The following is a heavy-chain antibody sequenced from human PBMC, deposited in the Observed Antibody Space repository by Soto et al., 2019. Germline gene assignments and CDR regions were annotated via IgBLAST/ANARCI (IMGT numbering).Heavy chain of an antibody. D-gene: IGHD3-22*01. J-gene: IGHJ2*01. CDR2: VYFSGTT. Sequence: QLQLQESGPGLVKPSETLSLTCSVFGASISTSSFYWGWIRRAPGKGLEWIGRVYFSGTTYQNPFLKSRITISVDTSNNQFSLRLSSVTAADTAVYYCARLGFGSSGYYRPNYWSFDLWGRGTLVTVSS. V-gene: IGHV4-39*01. CDR3: ARLGFGSSGYYRPNYWSFDL. CDR1: GASISTSSFY.